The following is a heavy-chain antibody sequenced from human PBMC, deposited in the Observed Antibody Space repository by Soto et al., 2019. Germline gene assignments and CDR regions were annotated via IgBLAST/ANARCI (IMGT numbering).Heavy chain of an antibody. D-gene: IGHD3-10*01. V-gene: IGHV5-51*01. CDR1: GYSFTSYW. CDR2: IYPGDSDT. Sequence: PGESLKISCKGSGYSFTSYWIGWVRQMPGKGLEWMGIIYPGDSDTRYSPSFQGQVTISADKSISTAYLQWSSLKASDTAMYYCARHQGPRWFGADDAFDIWGQGTMVTVSS. J-gene: IGHJ3*02. CDR3: ARHQGPRWFGADDAFDI.